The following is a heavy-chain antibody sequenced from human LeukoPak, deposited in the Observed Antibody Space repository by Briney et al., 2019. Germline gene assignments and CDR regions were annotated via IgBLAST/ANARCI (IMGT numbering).Heavy chain of an antibody. J-gene: IGHJ4*02. CDR1: GFTFSGYS. Sequence: GGSLRLSCTASGFTFSGYSMNWIRQAPGKGLEWVSSFGTRSTSIYHAGSVKGRFAISRDNAKNSLYLQMNSLRAEDTAVYYCAREVSEGFGFWGQGTLVTVSS. CDR3: AREVSEGFGF. CDR2: FGTRSTSI. D-gene: IGHD3-22*01. V-gene: IGHV3-21*01.